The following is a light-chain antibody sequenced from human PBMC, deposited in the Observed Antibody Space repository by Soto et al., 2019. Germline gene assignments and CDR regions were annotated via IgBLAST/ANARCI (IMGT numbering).Light chain of an antibody. Sequence: EIVMTQSPATLSVSRGERSTLXXRASQSVSIDLAWYQQTPGQAPRXLIYGASTRATGIPVRFSGSASGTEFTLTISSLQSEDFTVYYCQQYNKWPLTFGQGTKVDIK. CDR1: QSVSID. V-gene: IGKV3-15*01. J-gene: IGKJ1*01. CDR3: QQYNKWPLT. CDR2: GAS.